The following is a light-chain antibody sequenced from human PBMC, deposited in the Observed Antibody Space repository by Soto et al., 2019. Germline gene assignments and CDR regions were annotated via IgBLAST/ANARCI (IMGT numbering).Light chain of an antibody. CDR1: QSITTW. CDR2: DVS. J-gene: IGKJ1*01. CDR3: QQYNTFWT. Sequence: DIQMTQSPSTVSAYVGDSVSISCRASQSITTWLAWYQQRPGKAPKLLIYDVSSLQSGVPSRFSGSGSGTEFTLTISSLQPDDFATYYCQQYNTFWTFGPGTKVDIK. V-gene: IGKV1-5*01.